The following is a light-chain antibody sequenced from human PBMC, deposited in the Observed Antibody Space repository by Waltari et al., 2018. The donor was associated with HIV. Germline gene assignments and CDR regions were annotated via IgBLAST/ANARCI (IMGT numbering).Light chain of an antibody. CDR3: QSYDSSLSGSEVV. CDR2: GNS. CDR1: SSNIGAGYD. J-gene: IGLJ2*01. V-gene: IGLV1-40*01. Sequence: QSVLTQPPSVSGAPGQRVTISCTGSSSNIGAGYDVHWYQQLPGTAPKLLIYGNSKRPSGVPDRFSGSKSGTAASLAITGLQAEDEADYYCQSYDSSLSGSEVVFGGGTKLTVL.